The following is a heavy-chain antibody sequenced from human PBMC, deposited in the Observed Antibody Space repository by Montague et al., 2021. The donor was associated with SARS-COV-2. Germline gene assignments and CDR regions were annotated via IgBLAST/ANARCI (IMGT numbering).Heavy chain of an antibody. Sequence: SETLSLTCTVSGGSISSSSYYWGWIRQPPGKGLEWIGSIYYSGSTYYNPSLKRRATISVDTSKNQFSLKLSSVTAADTAVYYCARQENSSGWFKPDAFDIWGQGTMVTVSS. CDR2: IYYSGST. CDR1: GGSISSSSYY. V-gene: IGHV4-39*01. CDR3: ARQENSSGWFKPDAFDI. D-gene: IGHD6-19*01. J-gene: IGHJ3*02.